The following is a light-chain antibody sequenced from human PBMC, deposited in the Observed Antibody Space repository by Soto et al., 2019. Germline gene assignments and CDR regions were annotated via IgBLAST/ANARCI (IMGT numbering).Light chain of an antibody. Sequence: DIVMTQSPDSLAVSLGERATINCKSSQSVLYSSNNKNYLAWYQQKPGQPPNLLIYWASTRESGVPDRFSGSGSGTDFSLTISSLQADDVAVYYCQQYYSTPITFGGGTKVEIK. V-gene: IGKV4-1*01. J-gene: IGKJ4*01. CDR2: WAS. CDR3: QQYYSTPIT. CDR1: QSVLYSSNNKNY.